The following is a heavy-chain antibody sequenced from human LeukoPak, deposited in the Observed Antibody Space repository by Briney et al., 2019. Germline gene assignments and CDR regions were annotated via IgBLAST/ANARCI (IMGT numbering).Heavy chain of an antibody. CDR1: RGYIGSYY. Sequence: SETLSLTCTVSRGYIGSYYWSWIRQPAGKGLEWIGRIHTSENTDYNPSLKSRVTMSVDMSTSQFSLRLTSVTAADTAVYYCAREGDYGNYSKSFYYMDVWGKGTTVTVSS. CDR3: AREGDYGNYSKSFYYMDV. V-gene: IGHV4-4*07. J-gene: IGHJ6*03. D-gene: IGHD4-11*01. CDR2: IHTSENT.